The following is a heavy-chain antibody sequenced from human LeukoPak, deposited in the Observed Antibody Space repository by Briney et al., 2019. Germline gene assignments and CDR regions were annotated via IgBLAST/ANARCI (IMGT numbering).Heavy chain of an antibody. V-gene: IGHV4-59*05. CDR1: GGSISSYY. J-gene: IGHJ3*02. Sequence: SETLSLTCTVSGGSISSYYWSWIRQPPGKGLEWIGSIYYSGSTYYNPSLKSRVTISVDTSKNQFSLKLSSVTAADTAVYYCARMIQDIVVVPAAMGDAFDIWGQGTMVTVSS. D-gene: IGHD2-2*01. CDR3: ARMIQDIVVVPAAMGDAFDI. CDR2: IYYSGST.